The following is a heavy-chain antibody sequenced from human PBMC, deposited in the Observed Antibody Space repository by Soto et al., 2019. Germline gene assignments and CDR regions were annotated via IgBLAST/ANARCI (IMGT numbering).Heavy chain of an antibody. CDR2: IWYDGSNK. V-gene: IGHV3-33*01. Sequence: QVQLVESGGGVVQPGRSLRLSCAASGFTFSSYGMHWVRQAPGKGLEWGAVIWYDGSNKYYADSVKGRFTISRDNSKNTLYLQMNSLRAEDTAVYYCARDGYSGSYYYYYGMDVWGQGTTVTVSS. CDR3: ARDGYSGSYYYYYGMDV. CDR1: GFTFSSYG. J-gene: IGHJ6*02. D-gene: IGHD1-26*01.